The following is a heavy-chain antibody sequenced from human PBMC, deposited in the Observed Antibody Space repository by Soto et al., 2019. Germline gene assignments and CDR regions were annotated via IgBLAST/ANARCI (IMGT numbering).Heavy chain of an antibody. V-gene: IGHV7-4-1*01. Sequence: QVQLVQSGSELKKPGASVKVSCKASGYTFTSYAMNWVRRAPGQGLEWMGWINTNTGNPTYAQGFTGRFVFSLDTSVSTAYLQICSLKAEDTAVYYCARGKSSGYPNWFDPWGQGTLVTVSS. J-gene: IGHJ5*02. D-gene: IGHD3-22*01. CDR1: GYTFTSYA. CDR2: INTNTGNP. CDR3: ARGKSSGYPNWFDP.